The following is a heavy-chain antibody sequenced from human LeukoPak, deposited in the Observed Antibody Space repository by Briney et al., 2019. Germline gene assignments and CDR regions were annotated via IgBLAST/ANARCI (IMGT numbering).Heavy chain of an antibody. CDR1: DGSISSYY. J-gene: IGHJ4*02. V-gene: IGHV4-59*01. CDR2: IYYSGST. CDR3: AKATQWLAFGY. D-gene: IGHD6-19*01. Sequence: SETLSLTCTVSDGSISSYYWSWIRQPPGKGLEWIGNIYYSGSTNYNPSLKSRVTISLDTSKNQLSLRLSSVTAADTAVYYCAKATQWLAFGYWGQGTLVTVSS.